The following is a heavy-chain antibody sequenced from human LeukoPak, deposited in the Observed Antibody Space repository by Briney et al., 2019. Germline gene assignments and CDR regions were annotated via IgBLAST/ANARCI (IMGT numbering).Heavy chain of an antibody. CDR2: IKQDGSEK. Sequence: SGGSLRLSCAASGFTFSSYWMSWVRQAPGKGLEWVANIKQDGSEKYYVDSVKGRFTISRDDAKNSLYLQMNSLRAEDTAVYYCATASPQLVFDYWGQGTLVTVSS. J-gene: IGHJ4*02. CDR1: GFTFSSYW. D-gene: IGHD6-13*01. V-gene: IGHV3-7*01. CDR3: ATASPQLVFDY.